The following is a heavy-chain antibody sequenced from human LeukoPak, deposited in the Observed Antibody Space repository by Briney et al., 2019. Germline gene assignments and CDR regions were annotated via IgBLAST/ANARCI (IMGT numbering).Heavy chain of an antibody. CDR1: GYTFTGYY. Sequence: GASVKVSCKASGYTFTGYYMHWVRQAPGQGLEWMGWINPNSGGTNYAQKFQGRVTMTRDTSISTAYMELSRLRSDDTAVYYCARETYSGSYDLDYWGQGTLVTVSS. CDR3: ARETYSGSYDLDY. V-gene: IGHV1-2*02. D-gene: IGHD1-26*01. CDR2: INPNSGGT. J-gene: IGHJ4*02.